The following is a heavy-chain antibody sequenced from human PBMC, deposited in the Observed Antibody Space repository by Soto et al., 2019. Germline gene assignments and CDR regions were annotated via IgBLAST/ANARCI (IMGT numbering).Heavy chain of an antibody. CDR3: VRVGGPCSTSSCYPYFDY. CDR2: ISSSGYDM. D-gene: IGHD2-2*01. J-gene: IGHJ4*02. Sequence: GGSLRLSCTVSGFIFSDYGINWVRQAPGEGLEWVSSISSSGYDMFYADSVKGRFTISRDNAKTSLYLQMNNLRAEDTAVYYCVRVGGPCSTSSCYPYFDYWSQGALVTVSS. V-gene: IGHV3-21*01. CDR1: GFIFSDYG.